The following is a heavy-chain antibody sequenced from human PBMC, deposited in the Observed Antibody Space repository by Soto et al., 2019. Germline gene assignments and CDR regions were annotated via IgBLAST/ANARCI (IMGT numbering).Heavy chain of an antibody. CDR3: ARARVEVPAHPRLDAFDL. J-gene: IGHJ3*01. Sequence: ESLKISCAASGFTVSSTFMMWVRQAPGKGLEWVSSLYRGGSTYYADAVEGRFIVSRDSPENTLYLQMNSLRGDDTAVYYCARARVEVPAHPRLDAFDLWGPGTVVTVS. CDR1: GFTVSSTF. CDR2: LYRGGST. V-gene: IGHV3-53*01.